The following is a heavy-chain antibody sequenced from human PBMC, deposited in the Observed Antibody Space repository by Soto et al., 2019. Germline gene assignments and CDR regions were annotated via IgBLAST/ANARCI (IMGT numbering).Heavy chain of an antibody. CDR2: INPNSGGT. CDR1: GDTFTGYY. J-gene: IGHJ3*02. Sequence: ASVKVSCKASGDTFTGYYMRWVRQAPGQGLEWMGWINPNSGGTNYAQKFQGWVTMTRYTSISTAYMELSRLRSDDTAVYYCARGRHSNDAFDIWGQGTMVTVSS. CDR3: ARGRHSNDAFDI. D-gene: IGHD4-4*01. V-gene: IGHV1-2*04.